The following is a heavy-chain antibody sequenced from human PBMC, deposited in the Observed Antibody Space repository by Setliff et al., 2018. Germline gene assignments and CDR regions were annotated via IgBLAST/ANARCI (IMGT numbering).Heavy chain of an antibody. D-gene: IGHD5-18*01. CDR2: IWYDGSNK. V-gene: IGHV3-30*02. CDR1: GFTFSTYG. J-gene: IGHJ6*03. CDR3: AKLVWLTTWYYMDV. Sequence: GGSLRLSCAASGFTFSTYGMHWVRQAPGKGLEWVAYIWYDGSNKYYVDSVKGRFTVSRDNSKDTLYLQMNSLRAEDTAVYYCAKLVWLTTWYYMDVWGKGTTVTVSS.